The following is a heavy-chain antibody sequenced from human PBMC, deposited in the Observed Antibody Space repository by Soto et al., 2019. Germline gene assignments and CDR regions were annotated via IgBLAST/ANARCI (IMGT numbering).Heavy chain of an antibody. D-gene: IGHD2-2*01. Sequence: QVQLVESGGGLVKPGGSLRLSCAASGFTFSDYYMSWIRQAPGKGLEWVSYISSSGSTIYYADSVKGRFTISRDIAKNSLYLQMNSLRAEDTAVYYCARDLTYCSSTSCYPYWYFDLWGRGTLVTVSS. CDR3: ARDLTYCSSTSCYPYWYFDL. CDR1: GFTFSDYY. CDR2: ISSSGSTI. V-gene: IGHV3-11*01. J-gene: IGHJ2*01.